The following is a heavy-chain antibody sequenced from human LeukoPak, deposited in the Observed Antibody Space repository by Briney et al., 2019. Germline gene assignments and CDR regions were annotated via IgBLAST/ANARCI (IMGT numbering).Heavy chain of an antibody. CDR3: ARESSGYFY. CDR2: ISSSSSFR. Sequence: PGGSLRLSXAASGFNFSSYSMNWVRQAPGKGLEWVSSISSSSSFRYYADSVKGRFTISRDNAKNSLYLQMNSLRAEDTAAYYCARESSGYFYWGQGTLVTVSS. J-gene: IGHJ4*02. D-gene: IGHD3-22*01. CDR1: GFNFSSYS. V-gene: IGHV3-21*01.